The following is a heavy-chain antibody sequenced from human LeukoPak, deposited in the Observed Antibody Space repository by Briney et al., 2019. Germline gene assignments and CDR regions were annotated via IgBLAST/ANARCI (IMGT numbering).Heavy chain of an antibody. Sequence: GESLKISCQGSGYNFTNYWIGWVRQTPGKGLEWMGIIYPGESDPRYSPSFQGQVTISADKSIITAYLRWGSLKAADTAMYYCARLGRYDVLTGPDYWGQGTLVTVSS. CDR1: GYNFTNYW. CDR3: ARLGRYDVLTGPDY. D-gene: IGHD3-9*01. CDR2: IYPGESDP. J-gene: IGHJ4*02. V-gene: IGHV5-51*01.